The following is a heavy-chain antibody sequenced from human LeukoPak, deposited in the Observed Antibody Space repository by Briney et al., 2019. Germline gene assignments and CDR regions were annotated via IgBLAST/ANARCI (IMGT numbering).Heavy chain of an antibody. CDR3: ARGRYGFDS. Sequence: SETLSLTCTVSGGTITGYFWSWIRQPPGKGLEWIGYIYYTGSTNCNPSLKSRVTISVDTSKNQFSLNLTSVTAADTAVYYCARGRYGFDSWGQGTLVTVSS. CDR2: IYYTGST. CDR1: GGTITGYF. V-gene: IGHV4-59*01. D-gene: IGHD1-26*01. J-gene: IGHJ4*02.